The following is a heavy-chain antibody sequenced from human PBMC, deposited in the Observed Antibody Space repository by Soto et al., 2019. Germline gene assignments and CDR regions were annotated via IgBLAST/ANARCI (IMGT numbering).Heavy chain of an antibody. Sequence: HPGGSLRLSCAASGFTFGTYSMNWVRQAPGKGLEWVSVIYSGGSTYYADSVKGRFTISRDNSKNTLYLQMNSLRAEDTAVYYCARAGNYYDSSVPFGYWGQGTLVTVSS. CDR1: GFTFGTYS. CDR2: IYSGGST. V-gene: IGHV3-66*01. CDR3: ARAGNYYDSSVPFGY. D-gene: IGHD3-22*01. J-gene: IGHJ4*02.